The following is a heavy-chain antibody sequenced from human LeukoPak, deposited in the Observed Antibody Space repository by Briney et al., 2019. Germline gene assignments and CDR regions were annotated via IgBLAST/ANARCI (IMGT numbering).Heavy chain of an antibody. V-gene: IGHV3-49*04. D-gene: IGHD4-11*01. J-gene: IGHJ4*02. CDR3: TRVVGHYSNHYYFDY. CDR2: IRSKAYGGTT. Sequence: GGSLRLSCTASGFTFGDYAMSWVRQAPGKGLEWVGFIRSKAYGGTTEYAASVKGRFTISRDDSKSIAYLQMNSLKTEDTAVYYCTRVVGHYSNHYYFDYWGQGTLATVSS. CDR1: GFTFGDYA.